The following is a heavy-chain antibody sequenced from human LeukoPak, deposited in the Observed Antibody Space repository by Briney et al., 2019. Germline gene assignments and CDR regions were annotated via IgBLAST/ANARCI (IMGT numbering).Heavy chain of an antibody. V-gene: IGHV3-15*01. CDR1: GFTFSNAW. CDR2: IKSKTDGGTT. D-gene: IGHD1-1*01. CDR3: TTERTAGDLFDY. Sequence: GGSLRLSCAASGFTFSNAWMSCVRQAPGKGLEWVGRIKSKTDGGTTDYAAPVKGRFTISRDDSKNTLYLQMNSLKTEDTAVYYCTTERTAGDLFDYWGQGTLVTVSS. J-gene: IGHJ4*02.